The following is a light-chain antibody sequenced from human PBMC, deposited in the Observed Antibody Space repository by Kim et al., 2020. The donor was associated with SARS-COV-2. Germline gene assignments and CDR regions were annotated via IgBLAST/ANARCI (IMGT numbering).Light chain of an antibody. V-gene: IGKV3-20*01. CDR1: QSMVAVY. CDR2: GTA. CDR3: HHLSSLPYNS. Sequence: YPGETASPAARARQSMVAVYLTGYQQKPGQAPRLLMNGTATRATGIPDRFSGSKSGTDFILTINRLEPEDSAIYYCHHLSSLPYNSFGQGTKLEI. J-gene: IGKJ2*03.